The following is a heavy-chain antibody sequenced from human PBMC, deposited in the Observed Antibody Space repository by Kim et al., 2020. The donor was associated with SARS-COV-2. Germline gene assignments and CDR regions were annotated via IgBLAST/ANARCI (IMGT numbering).Heavy chain of an antibody. V-gene: IGHV4-31*03. CDR1: GGSISSGGYY. Sequence: SETLSLTCTVSGGSISSGGYYWSWIRQHPGKGLEWIGYNYYSGSTYYNPSLKSRVTISVDTSKNQFSLKLSSVTAADTAVYYCARAPGQWLAGGDYWFDPWGQGTLVTVSS. D-gene: IGHD6-19*01. CDR3: ARAPGQWLAGGDYWFDP. CDR2: NYYSGST. J-gene: IGHJ5*02.